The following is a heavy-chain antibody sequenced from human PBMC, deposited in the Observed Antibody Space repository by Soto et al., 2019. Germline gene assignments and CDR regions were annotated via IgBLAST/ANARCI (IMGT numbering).Heavy chain of an antibody. Sequence: ASVKVSCKASGYTFTDYYMHWVRQAPGQGLEWMGWINPNSADTNYAQKFQGRVTVTRDTSISTVYMELSRLRSDDTAVYYCARSVSFITPRPDYWGQGTLVTVS. D-gene: IGHD6-6*01. CDR3: ARSVSFITPRPDY. CDR1: GYTFTDYY. CDR2: INPNSADT. V-gene: IGHV1-2*02. J-gene: IGHJ4*02.